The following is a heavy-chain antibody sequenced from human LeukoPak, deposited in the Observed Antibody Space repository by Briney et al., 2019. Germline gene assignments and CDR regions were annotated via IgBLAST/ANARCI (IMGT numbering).Heavy chain of an antibody. D-gene: IGHD6-19*01. J-gene: IGHJ4*02. Sequence: SETLSLTCTVSGYSISSGYYWGWIRQPPGKGLAWIGSIYHSGSTYYNPSLKSRVTISVDKSKNQFSLKLSSVTAADTAVYYCARYDVGWYYFDYWGQGTLVTVSS. CDR1: GYSISSGYY. V-gene: IGHV4-38-2*02. CDR2: IYHSGST. CDR3: ARYDVGWYYFDY.